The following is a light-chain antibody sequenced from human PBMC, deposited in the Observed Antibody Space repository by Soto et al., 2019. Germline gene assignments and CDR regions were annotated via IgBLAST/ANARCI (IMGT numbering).Light chain of an antibody. CDR3: SSWARSLYV. J-gene: IGLJ1*01. CDR2: EAS. V-gene: IGLV2-14*01. CDR1: SSDIGAYNY. Sequence: QSALTQPASVSGSPGQSITISCTGSSSDIGAYNYVSWYQQHPGKAPKLIIYEASKRPSGIPSRFSGSKSGNTASLTISGLQAEDEADYYCSSWARSLYVFGSGTKVTVL.